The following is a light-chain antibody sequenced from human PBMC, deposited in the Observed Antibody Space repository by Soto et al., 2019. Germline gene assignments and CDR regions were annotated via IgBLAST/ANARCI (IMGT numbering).Light chain of an antibody. V-gene: IGLV2-14*01. Sequence: QSALTQPASVSGSPGQSITISCTGTTSDIDGYNYVSWYQQHPGKAPKLIIYEVSDRPSGVSDRFSGSKSGSTASLTISGLQSEDEAHYYCVSYTSSATLVFGGGTQLTVL. CDR3: VSYTSSATLV. J-gene: IGLJ3*02. CDR2: EVS. CDR1: TSDIDGYNY.